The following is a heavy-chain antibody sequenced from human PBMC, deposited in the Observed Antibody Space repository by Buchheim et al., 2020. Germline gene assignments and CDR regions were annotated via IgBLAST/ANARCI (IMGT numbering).Heavy chain of an antibody. Sequence: QVSLRESGPAQVRTTETLTLTCTVSGLSLRNIGVSVSWIRQPPGKPLQWLARIDWDDGKYYHTSLETRLTVSKRTSKNQVFLTLTNVDPADTATYYCARENDYNALDSWGQGTL. CDR2: IDWDDGK. CDR3: ARENDYNALDS. D-gene: IGHD5-24*01. V-gene: IGHV2-70*15. J-gene: IGHJ4*02. CDR1: GLSLRNIGVS.